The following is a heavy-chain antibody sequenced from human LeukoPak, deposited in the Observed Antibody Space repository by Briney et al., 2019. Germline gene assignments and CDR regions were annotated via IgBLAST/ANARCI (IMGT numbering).Heavy chain of an antibody. CDR1: GFTFSSYS. V-gene: IGHV3-21*01. D-gene: IGHD3-16*02. CDR2: ISSSSSYI. CDR3: ARDPIESHYGMDV. J-gene: IGHJ6*02. Sequence: GGSLRLSCAASGFTFSSYSMNWVRQAPGEGLEWVSSISSSSSYIYYADSVKGRFTISRDNAKNSLYLQMNSLRAEDTAVYYCARDPIESHYGMDVWGQGTTVTVSS.